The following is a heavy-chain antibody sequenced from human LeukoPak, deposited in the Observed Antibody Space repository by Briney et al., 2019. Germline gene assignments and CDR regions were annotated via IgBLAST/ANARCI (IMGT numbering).Heavy chain of an antibody. V-gene: IGHV3-21*01. D-gene: IGHD6-19*01. CDR1: RFTFSSYS. CDR3: ARDFGSGWFTDAFDI. Sequence: GGSLRLSCAASRFTFSSYSMNWVRQAPGKGLEWVSSISSSGSYIYYADSVKGRFTISRDNAKNSLYLQMNSLRAEDTAVYYCARDFGSGWFTDAFDIWGQGTMVTVSS. J-gene: IGHJ3*02. CDR2: ISSSGSYI.